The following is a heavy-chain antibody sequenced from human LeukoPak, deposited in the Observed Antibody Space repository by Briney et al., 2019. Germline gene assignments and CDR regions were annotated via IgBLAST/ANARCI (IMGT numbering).Heavy chain of an antibody. D-gene: IGHD3-9*01. CDR1: GGSISSSSYY. Sequence: PSETLSLTCTVSGGSISSSSYYWGWIRQPPGKGLEWIGSIYYSGSTYYNPSLKSRVTISVDTSKNQFSLKLSSVTAADTAVYYCARDPGYYDILTGYGPYWYFDLWGRGTLVTVSS. CDR2: IYYSGST. CDR3: ARDPGYYDILTGYGPYWYFDL. J-gene: IGHJ2*01. V-gene: IGHV4-39*07.